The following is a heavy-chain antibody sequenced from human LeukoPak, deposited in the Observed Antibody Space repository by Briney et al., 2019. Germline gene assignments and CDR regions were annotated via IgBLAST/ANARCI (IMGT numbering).Heavy chain of an antibody. CDR2: ISGGGDRA. V-gene: IGHV3-23*01. CDR1: GFTFSRYG. Sequence: PGGSLRLSCVASGFTFSRYGMTWVRQAPGKGLEWVSGISGGGDRANYADSLKGRFTISRDNSKRTVYLQMDSLRGDDTAVYYCAKGHGDWKGNYVDYWGQGTLVTVSS. D-gene: IGHD4-17*01. CDR3: AKGHGDWKGNYVDY. J-gene: IGHJ4*02.